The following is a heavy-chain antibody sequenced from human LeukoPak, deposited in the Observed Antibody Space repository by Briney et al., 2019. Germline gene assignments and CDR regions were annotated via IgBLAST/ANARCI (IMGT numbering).Heavy chain of an antibody. V-gene: IGHV1-8*01. Sequence: ASVKVSCKAAGFTFTNYDINWVRQATGQGLEWMGWVNPINGNTGYAQKFQGRVTMTRDTSISTAYMELRSLTSEDTAVYYCVRDGEGVAISVNYWFAPWGQGTLVTVSS. CDR3: VRDGEGVAISVNYWFAP. CDR2: VNPINGNT. CDR1: GFTFTNYD. D-gene: IGHD3-10*01. J-gene: IGHJ5*02.